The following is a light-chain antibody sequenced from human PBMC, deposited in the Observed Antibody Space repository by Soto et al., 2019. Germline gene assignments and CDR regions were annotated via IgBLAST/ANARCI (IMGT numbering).Light chain of an antibody. CDR3: QQRSNWPPT. CDR2: DAS. Sequence: ETVLTQSPATLSLSPGERATLSCRASQSVSSYLVWYQQKPGQAPRLLFYDASNRASGIPARFSGSGSGTDFTLTISSLEPEDFAVYYCQQRSNWPPTFGQGTKVDI. CDR1: QSVSSY. V-gene: IGKV3-11*01. J-gene: IGKJ1*01.